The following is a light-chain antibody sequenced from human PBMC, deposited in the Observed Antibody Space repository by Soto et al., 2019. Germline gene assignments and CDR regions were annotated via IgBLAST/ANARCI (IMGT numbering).Light chain of an antibody. V-gene: IGKV1-12*01. J-gene: IGKJ3*01. CDR1: QAVKFW. Sequence: DILMTQSQSSVSASVGDRVTITCRASQAVKFWLAWYQQKPGRAPQLLIYAASTLQSGVPSRFTGTGSGTDFTLTITSLQPEDVATYCCLQTSYFPFTFGPGTRVDIK. CDR2: AAS. CDR3: LQTSYFPFT.